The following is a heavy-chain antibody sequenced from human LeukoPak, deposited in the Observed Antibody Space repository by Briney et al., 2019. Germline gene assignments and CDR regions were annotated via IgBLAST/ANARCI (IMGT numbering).Heavy chain of an antibody. D-gene: IGHD6-19*01. CDR1: GGSISSYY. J-gene: IGHJ4*02. CDR2: IYYSGST. Sequence: SETLSLTCTVAGGSISSYYWSWIRQPPGKGLEWIGYIYYSGSTNYNPSLKSRVTISVDTSKNQFSLKLSSVTAADTAVYYCARGSSGWYQSDYWGQGTLVTVSS. V-gene: IGHV4-59*01. CDR3: ARGSSGWYQSDY.